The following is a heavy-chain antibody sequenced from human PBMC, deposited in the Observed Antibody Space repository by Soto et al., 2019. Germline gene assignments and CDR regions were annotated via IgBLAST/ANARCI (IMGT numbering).Heavy chain of an antibody. CDR1: GFSFSSYG. V-gene: IGHV3-33*01. CDR2: IWYDGSNK. Sequence: GGSLRLSCAASGFSFSSYGMHWVRQAPGKGLEWVAVIWYDGSNKYYADSVKGRFTISRDNSKNTLYLQMNSLRADDTAVYYCAREKWTAWNYYLNYYGMDVWGQGTTVTVSS. D-gene: IGHD1-7*01. J-gene: IGHJ6*02. CDR3: AREKWTAWNYYLNYYGMDV.